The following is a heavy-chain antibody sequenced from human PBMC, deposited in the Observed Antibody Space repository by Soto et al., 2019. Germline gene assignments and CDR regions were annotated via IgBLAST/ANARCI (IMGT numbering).Heavy chain of an antibody. Sequence: GSPRDSYAGSGITFYNYALRCVPPAPRKGVEWVSAISGGGVSTYYADSVKARFSISRDNSKNTLYLQMNSLRAEDTAVYYCAKVALYYYESSGPDWFDPWVQGTLVTVSS. V-gene: IGHV3-23*01. CDR2: ISGGGVST. D-gene: IGHD3-22*01. J-gene: IGHJ5*02. CDR1: GITFYNYA. CDR3: AKVALYYYESSGPDWFDP.